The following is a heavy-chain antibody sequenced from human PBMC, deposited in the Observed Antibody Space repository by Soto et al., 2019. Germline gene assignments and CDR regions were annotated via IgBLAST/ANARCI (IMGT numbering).Heavy chain of an antibody. CDR3: AKPREFDSSDDDAFDI. D-gene: IGHD3-22*01. CDR1: GFTFTTYV. V-gene: IGHV3-23*01. Sequence: EVQLLESGGGLVQPGGSLRLSCAASGFTFTTYVMSWVRQAPGKGLEWVSAISGSGGSTYSADSVKGRFTISRDNSKNTLYLRMNNLRAEDTAVYYCAKPREFDSSDDDAFDIWGQGTLVTVSS. J-gene: IGHJ3*02. CDR2: ISGSGGST.